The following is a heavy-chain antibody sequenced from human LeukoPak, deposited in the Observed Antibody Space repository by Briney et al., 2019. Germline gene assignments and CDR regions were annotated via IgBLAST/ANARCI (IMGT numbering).Heavy chain of an antibody. J-gene: IGHJ4*02. D-gene: IGHD2-15*01. V-gene: IGHV3-33*01. CDR3: ARVFCTGGSCYGPFDY. Sequence: GGSLRVSCAAPRFTFSTSGMHWGRQAPRKGLEWVAVIWSDGSKEYYADSVKGRFSISRDNSSNTVYVQMNSLRAKDTDIYSCARVFCTGGSCYGPFDYWGQGTLVTVSS. CDR1: RFTFSTSG. CDR2: IWSDGSKE.